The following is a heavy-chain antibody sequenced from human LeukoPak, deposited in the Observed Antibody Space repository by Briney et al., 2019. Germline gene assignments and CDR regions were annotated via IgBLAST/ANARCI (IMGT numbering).Heavy chain of an antibody. CDR3: ARGPYSGYDYTAHYYYYYGMDV. Sequence: SETLSLTCAVYGGSSSGYYWSWIRQPPGKGLEWIGEINHSGSTNYNPSLKSRVTISVDTSKNQFSLKLSSVTAADTAVYYCARGPYSGYDYTAHYYYYYGMDVWGQGTTVTVSS. CDR1: GGSSSGYY. CDR2: INHSGST. J-gene: IGHJ6*02. V-gene: IGHV4-34*01. D-gene: IGHD5-12*01.